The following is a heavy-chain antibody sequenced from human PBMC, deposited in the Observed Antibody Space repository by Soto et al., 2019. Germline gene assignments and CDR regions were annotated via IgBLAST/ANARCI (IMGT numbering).Heavy chain of an antibody. CDR3: TTDWYSSSSGYYYGMDV. CDR1: GFTFSNAW. D-gene: IGHD6-6*01. CDR2: IKSKTDGGTT. J-gene: IGHJ6*02. Sequence: PGGSLRLSYAASGFTFSNAWMNWVRQAPGKGLEWVGRIKSKTDGGTTDYAAPVKGRFTISRDDSKNTLYLQMNSLKTEDTAVYYCTTDWYSSSSGYYYGMDVWGQGTTVTVSS. V-gene: IGHV3-15*07.